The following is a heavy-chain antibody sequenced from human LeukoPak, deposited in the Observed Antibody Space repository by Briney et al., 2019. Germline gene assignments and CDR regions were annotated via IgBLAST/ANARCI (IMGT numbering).Heavy chain of an antibody. V-gene: IGHV3-7*04. Sequence: GGSLRLSCAASGFTFTTYWMSWVRQAPGKGLEWVAKISPDGSGKYYVDSVKGRFTISRDNAKNSLDLQMSSLRADDTAVYYCARGGSSRFDQWGQGTLVTVSS. D-gene: IGHD6-13*01. CDR1: GFTFTTYW. CDR3: ARGGSSRFDQ. CDR2: ISPDGSGK. J-gene: IGHJ4*02.